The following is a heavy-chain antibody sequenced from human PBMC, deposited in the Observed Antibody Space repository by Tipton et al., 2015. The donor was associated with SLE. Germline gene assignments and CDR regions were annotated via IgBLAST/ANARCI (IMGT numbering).Heavy chain of an antibody. D-gene: IGHD4-17*01. J-gene: IGHJ4*02. Sequence: GLVKPSETLSLTCSVSGGSISSRSHYWGWIRQPPGKGLEWIGSIHYSGSTYDNPSLKSRVTISVDKSKNQFSLKLSSVTVADTAVYYCAKDYNHDNADYNWGQGTLVIVSS. CDR3: AKDYNHDNADYN. CDR1: GGSISSRSHY. V-gene: IGHV4-39*07. CDR2: IHYSGST.